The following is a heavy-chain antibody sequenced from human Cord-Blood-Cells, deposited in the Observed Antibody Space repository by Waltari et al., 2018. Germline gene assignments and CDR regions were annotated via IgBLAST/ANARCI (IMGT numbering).Heavy chain of an antibody. CDR3: ARTCSSSSGYYYYGMDV. Sequence: QVQLVQSGAEVTKPGASVKVSCKASGYTFTASSMHWVRQAPGQGLEWMGRINPNSGGTNYAQKFQGWVTMTRDTSISTAYMELSRLRSDDTAVYYCARTCSSSSGYYYYGMDVWGQGTTVTVSS. J-gene: IGHJ6*02. CDR2: INPNSGGT. V-gene: IGHV1-2*04. CDR1: GYTFTASS. D-gene: IGHD6-6*01.